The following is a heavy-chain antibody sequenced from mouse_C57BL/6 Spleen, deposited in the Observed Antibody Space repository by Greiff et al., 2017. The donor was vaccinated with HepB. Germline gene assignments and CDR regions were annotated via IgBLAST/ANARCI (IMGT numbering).Heavy chain of an antibody. J-gene: IGHJ4*01. CDR3: AITTVVARNAMDY. D-gene: IGHD1-1*01. V-gene: IGHV5-17*01. CDR1: GFTFSDYG. Sequence: EVKLMESGGGLVKPGGSLKLSCAASGFTFSDYGMHWVRQAPEKGLEWVAYISSGSSTIYYADTVKGRFTISRDNAKNTLFLQMTSLRSEDTAMYYYAITTVVARNAMDYWGQGTSVTVSS. CDR2: ISSGSSTI.